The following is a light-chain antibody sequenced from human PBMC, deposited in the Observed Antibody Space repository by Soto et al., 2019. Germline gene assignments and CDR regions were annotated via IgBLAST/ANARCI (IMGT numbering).Light chain of an antibody. V-gene: IGLV2-14*01. J-gene: IGLJ1*01. Sequence: QSALTQPASVSVSPGQSIAISCTGTRSHVGAYNYVSWYQQHPGKAPKLMSSEVTNRPSGVSDRFSGSKSGNTASLTISGLQAEDEGDYYCSSFTSRFTFVFGTGTKVTVL. CDR2: EVT. CDR3: SSFTSRFTFV. CDR1: RSHVGAYNY.